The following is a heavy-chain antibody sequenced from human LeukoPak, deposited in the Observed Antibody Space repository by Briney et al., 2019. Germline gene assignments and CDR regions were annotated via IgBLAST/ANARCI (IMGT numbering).Heavy chain of an antibody. V-gene: IGHV3-11*04. Sequence: LSLTCTVSGGSISSSSYYWGWIRQAPGKGLEWVSYISSSGSTIYYADSVKGRFTISRDNAKNSLYLQMNSLRAEDTAVYYCARGHYDSSGYYPIFDFWGQGTLVTVSS. CDR3: ARGHYDSSGYYPIFDF. CDR2: ISSSGSTI. J-gene: IGHJ4*02. CDR1: GGSISSSSYY. D-gene: IGHD3-22*01.